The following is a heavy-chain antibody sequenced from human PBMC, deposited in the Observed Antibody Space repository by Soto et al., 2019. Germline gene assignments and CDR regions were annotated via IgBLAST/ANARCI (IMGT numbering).Heavy chain of an antibody. CDR1: GGTFSSYA. V-gene: IGHV1-69*13. Sequence: ASVKVSCKASGGTFSSYAISWVRQAPGQGLEWMGGIIPIFGTANYAQKFQGRVTITADESTSTAYMELSSLRSEDTAVYYCARDPLASSSSEGDNWFDPWGQGTLVTVSS. CDR3: ARDPLASSSSEGDNWFDP. J-gene: IGHJ5*02. D-gene: IGHD6-6*01. CDR2: IIPIFGTA.